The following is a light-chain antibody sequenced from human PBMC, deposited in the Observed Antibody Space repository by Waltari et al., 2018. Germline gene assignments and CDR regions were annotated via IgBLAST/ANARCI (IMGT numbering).Light chain of an antibody. V-gene: IGKV1-6*01. CDR1: QDIRND. CDR3: LHDFGYPRT. CDR2: AAS. Sequence: TQLTQSPSSLSASVGARVTLTCRASQDIRNDLGWYQQQPGKAPKVLIYAASILHTGVPSRFSGSGSGTDFTLTISNLQPEDFATYFCLHDFGYPRTFGQGTKVEVK. J-gene: IGKJ1*01.